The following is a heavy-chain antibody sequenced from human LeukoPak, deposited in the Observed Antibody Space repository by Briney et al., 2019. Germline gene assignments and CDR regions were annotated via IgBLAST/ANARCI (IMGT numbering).Heavy chain of an antibody. CDR1: GYTFTGYY. CDR3: ARDLPYSSSWESIDY. J-gene: IGHJ4*02. CDR2: INPNSGGT. D-gene: IGHD6-13*01. V-gene: IGHV1-2*02. Sequence: GASVKVSCKASGYTFTGYYMHWVRQAPGQGLEWMGWINPNSGGTNYAQKFQGRVTMTRDTSISTAYMKLSRLRSDDTAVYYCARDLPYSSSWESIDYWGQGTLVTVST.